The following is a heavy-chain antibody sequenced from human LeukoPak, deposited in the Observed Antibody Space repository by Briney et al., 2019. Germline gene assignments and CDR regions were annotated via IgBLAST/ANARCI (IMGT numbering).Heavy chain of an antibody. Sequence: GGSLRLSCAASGFTFSSYAMSWVRQAPGKGLEWVSAISGSGGSTYYVDSVKGRFTIYRDNSKNTLYLQMNSLRAEDTAVYYCAKSGAGETRPYFDYWGQGTLVTVSS. J-gene: IGHJ4*02. CDR1: GFTFSSYA. V-gene: IGHV3-23*01. CDR2: ISGSGGST. D-gene: IGHD6-25*01. CDR3: AKSGAGETRPYFDY.